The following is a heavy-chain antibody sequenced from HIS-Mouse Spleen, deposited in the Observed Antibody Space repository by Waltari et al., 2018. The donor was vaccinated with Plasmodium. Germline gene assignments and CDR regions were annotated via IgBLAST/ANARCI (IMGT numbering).Heavy chain of an antibody. CDR3: ARDLAAAGHLDY. J-gene: IGHJ4*02. D-gene: IGHD6-13*01. Sequence: QVQLVQSGAEVKKPGASVTVSCQASGYTFTGYYMHWVRQAPEQGLGWMGGLNPTSVAKNYAQNFKGRFTRTRDTPTTKAYMGLSRLGSANPACYSWARDLAAAGHLDYWGQGPLVTVPS. V-gene: IGHV1-2*02. CDR1: GYTFTGYY. CDR2: LNPTSVAK.